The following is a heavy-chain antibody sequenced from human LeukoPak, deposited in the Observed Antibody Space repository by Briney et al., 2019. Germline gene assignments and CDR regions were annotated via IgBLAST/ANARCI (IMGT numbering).Heavy chain of an antibody. D-gene: IGHD3-10*01. Sequence: GGSLRLSCAASGFTFSSYGMSWVRQAPGKGLEWVSAITGNGGNTFYADSVKGRFTISRDNSKNTMYLQMNSLRTEDTALYYCARDRSGSYPNWFDPWGQGTLVTVSS. J-gene: IGHJ5*02. CDR3: ARDRSGSYPNWFDP. CDR1: GFTFSSYG. CDR2: ITGNGGNT. V-gene: IGHV3-23*01.